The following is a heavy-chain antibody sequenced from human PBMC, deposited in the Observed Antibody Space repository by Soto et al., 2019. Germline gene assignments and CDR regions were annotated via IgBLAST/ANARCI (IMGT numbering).Heavy chain of an antibody. CDR2: IFYSGST. Sequence: QLQLLESGPGLVKASETLSLTCSVSGGSISTSRSYWAWIRQPPGKGLEWLANIFYSGSTFYNPSLASRGSVSVHTAKNEFSLKVRSVTAADTAVYYCARQPTTGDTDLWFDPWGQGTLVTVSS. J-gene: IGHJ5*02. CDR1: GGSISTSRSY. D-gene: IGHD2-21*01. CDR3: ARQPTTGDTDLWFDP. V-gene: IGHV4-39*01.